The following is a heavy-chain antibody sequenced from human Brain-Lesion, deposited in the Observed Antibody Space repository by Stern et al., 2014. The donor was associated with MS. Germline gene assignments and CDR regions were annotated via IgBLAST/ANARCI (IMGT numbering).Heavy chain of an antibody. D-gene: IGHD3-10*01. J-gene: IGHJ6*02. CDR3: ARGYYGSGRPQKGMDV. CDR2: INPNSGGT. V-gene: IGHV1-2*02. CDR1: GYTFTGYY. Sequence: QLVQSGAEVKKPGASVKVSCKASGYTFTGYYMYWVRQAPGQGLEWMGGINPNSGGTHYAKKLQGRVTMTRDTSITTAYMELSRLRSDDTAVYYCARGYYGSGRPQKGMDVWGQGTTVTVSS.